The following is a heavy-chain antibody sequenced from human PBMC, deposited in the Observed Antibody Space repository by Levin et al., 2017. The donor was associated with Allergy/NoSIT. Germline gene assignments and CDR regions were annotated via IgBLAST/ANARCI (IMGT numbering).Heavy chain of an antibody. J-gene: IGHJ5*02. CDR1: GYTFSNYA. CDR2: MNPNSGNT. CDR3: ARAVESHMAATWSWLDP. V-gene: IGHV1-8*01. Sequence: ASVKVSCKASGYTFSNYAINWVRQAPGQGLEWLGWMNPNSGNTGYAQKFKGRVAMTANISISTAYMELSSLRSDDTAVYYCARAVESHMAATWSWLDPWGQGTLVTVSP. D-gene: IGHD5-12*01.